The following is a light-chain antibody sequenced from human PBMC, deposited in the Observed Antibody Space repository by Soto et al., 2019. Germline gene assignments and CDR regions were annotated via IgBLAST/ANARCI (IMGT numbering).Light chain of an antibody. CDR1: ALPKKY. CDR3: LSADSSGTSYV. Sequence: SYELTQPPSVSVSLGQMARITCSGEALPKKYAYWYQQKPGQFPVLVIYKDSERPSGIPERFSGSSSGTIVTLTISGVQAEDEADYYCLSADSSGTSYVFGTGTKLTVL. J-gene: IGLJ1*01. CDR2: KDS. V-gene: IGLV3-16*01.